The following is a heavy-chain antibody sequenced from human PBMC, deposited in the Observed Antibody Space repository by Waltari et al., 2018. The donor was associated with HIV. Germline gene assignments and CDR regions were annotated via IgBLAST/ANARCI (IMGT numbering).Heavy chain of an antibody. J-gene: IGHJ4*02. V-gene: IGHV3-9*01. Sequence: EVQLVESGGGLVQPGRSLRLSCAVSGFTFDDYAMHWVRQAPGKGLEWFSGMSGNSGRIGYADSVKGRFTISRDNAKNSLYLQMNSLRAEDTALYYCAKDKRRYCSSTSCYYYFDYWGQGTLVTVSS. D-gene: IGHD2-2*01. CDR3: AKDKRRYCSSTSCYYYFDY. CDR2: MSGNSGRI. CDR1: GFTFDDYA.